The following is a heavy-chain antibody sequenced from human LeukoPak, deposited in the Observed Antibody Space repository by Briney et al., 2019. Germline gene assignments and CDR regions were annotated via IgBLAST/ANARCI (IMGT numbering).Heavy chain of an antibody. CDR2: MNPNSGDT. Sequence: ASVKVSCKASGYTFTGYYMHWVRQAPGQGLEWMGWMNPNSGDTGYGQRFQGTVTMTRDTSISTAYMELSSLGPEDTAVYYCARSDMGGGVAFDYWGQGTLVTVSS. D-gene: IGHD3-16*01. J-gene: IGHJ4*02. CDR1: GYTFTGYY. CDR3: ARSDMGGGVAFDY. V-gene: IGHV1-8*02.